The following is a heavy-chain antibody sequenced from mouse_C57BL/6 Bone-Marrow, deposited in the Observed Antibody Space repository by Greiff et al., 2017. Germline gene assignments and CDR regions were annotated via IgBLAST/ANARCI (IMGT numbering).Heavy chain of an antibody. D-gene: IGHD4-1*01. Sequence: QVQLQQSGAELVRPGSSVKLSCKASGYTFTSYWMDWVKQRPGQGLEWIGNIYPSDSETHYNQKFKDKATLTVDKSSSTAYMQLSSLTSEDSAVYYCARWGWDEDYAMDYWGQGTSVTVSS. V-gene: IGHV1-61*01. CDR1: GYTFTSYW. J-gene: IGHJ4*01. CDR2: IYPSDSET. CDR3: ARWGWDEDYAMDY.